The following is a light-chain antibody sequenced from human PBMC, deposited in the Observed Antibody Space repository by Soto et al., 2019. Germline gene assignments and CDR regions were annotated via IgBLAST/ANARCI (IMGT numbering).Light chain of an antibody. V-gene: IGLV1-47*01. J-gene: IGLJ1*01. CDR2: RNN. Sequence: QSVLTQPPSESGTPGQRVTISCSGSSSNIGGNYVYWYQQLPGVAPKLLIYRNNQRPSGAPDRFSGSKSGTSASLAISGLRSEDEADYFCAAWDDSLSGSYVFGTGTKVTVL. CDR1: SSNIGGNY. CDR3: AAWDDSLSGSYV.